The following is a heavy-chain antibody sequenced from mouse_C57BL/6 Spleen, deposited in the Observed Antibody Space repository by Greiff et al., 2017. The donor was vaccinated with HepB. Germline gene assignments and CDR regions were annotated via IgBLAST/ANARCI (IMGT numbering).Heavy chain of an antibody. CDR2: ISSGSSTI. CDR3: ARGYPYSAMDY. J-gene: IGHJ4*01. V-gene: IGHV5-17*01. Sequence: VQLKESGGGLVKPGGSLKLSCAASGFTFSDYGMHWVRQAPEKGLEWVAYISSGSSTIYYADTVKGRFTISRDNAKNTLFLQMTSLRSEDTAMYYCARGYPYSAMDYWGKGTSVTVSS. D-gene: IGHD2-2*01. CDR1: GFTFSDYG.